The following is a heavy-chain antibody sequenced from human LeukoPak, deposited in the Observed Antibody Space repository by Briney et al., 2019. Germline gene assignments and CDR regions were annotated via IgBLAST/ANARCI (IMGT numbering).Heavy chain of an antibody. D-gene: IGHD6-19*01. CDR2: TYYRSKSYN. Sequence: SQTLSLTCAISGDSVSSNSAAWNWIRQSPSRGLEWLGRTYYRSKSYNDYAVSVKSRITINPDTSKNQFSLQLNSVTPEDTAVYYCARGQWLVSGIQFDYWGQGTRVTVSS. V-gene: IGHV6-1*01. CDR3: ARGQWLVSGIQFDY. J-gene: IGHJ4*02. CDR1: GDSVSSNSAA.